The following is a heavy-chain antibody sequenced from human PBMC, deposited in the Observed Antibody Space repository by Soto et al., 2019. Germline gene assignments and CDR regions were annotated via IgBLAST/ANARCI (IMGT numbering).Heavy chain of an antibody. V-gene: IGHV5-51*01. J-gene: IGHJ5*02. D-gene: IGHD2-2*01. CDR1: GYSFTSYW. Sequence: PGESLKISCKGSGYSFTSYWIGWVRQMPGKGLEWMGIIYPGDSDTRYSPSFQGQVTISADKSISTAYLQWSSLKASDTAMYYCARGVWDIVVVPAAVNWFDPWGQGTLVTVSS. CDR2: IYPGDSDT. CDR3: ARGVWDIVVVPAAVNWFDP.